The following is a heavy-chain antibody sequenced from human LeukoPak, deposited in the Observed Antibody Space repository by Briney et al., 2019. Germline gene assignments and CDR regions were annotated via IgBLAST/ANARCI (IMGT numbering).Heavy chain of an antibody. CDR2: INPNSGGT. Sequence: ASVKVSCKASGYTFTGYYMHWVRQAPGQGLEWMGWINPNSGGTNYAQKFQGRVTMTRDTSIGTAYMELSRLRSDDTAVYYCARATYDFWSGYTNSYYYYMDVWGKGTTVTVSS. D-gene: IGHD3-3*01. J-gene: IGHJ6*03. CDR3: ARATYDFWSGYTNSYYYYMDV. CDR1: GYTFTGYY. V-gene: IGHV1-2*02.